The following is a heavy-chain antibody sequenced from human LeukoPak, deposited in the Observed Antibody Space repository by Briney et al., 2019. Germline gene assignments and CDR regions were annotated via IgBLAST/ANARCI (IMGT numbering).Heavy chain of an antibody. Sequence: PGGSLRLSCAASGFTFSSYWMHWVRHAPGKGLVWVSRINSDGSSTSYADSVKGRFTISRDNAKNTLYLQMNSLRAEDTAVYYCARVRGATENAFDIWGQGTMVTVSS. CDR2: INSDGSST. J-gene: IGHJ3*02. CDR1: GFTFSSYW. V-gene: IGHV3-74*01. CDR3: ARVRGATENAFDI. D-gene: IGHD1-26*01.